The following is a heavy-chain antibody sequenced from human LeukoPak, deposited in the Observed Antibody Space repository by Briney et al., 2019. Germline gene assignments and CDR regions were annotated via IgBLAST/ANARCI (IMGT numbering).Heavy chain of an antibody. D-gene: IGHD3-22*01. CDR2: IYYSGST. J-gene: IGHJ4*02. V-gene: IGHV4-39*07. CDR1: GGSISTNSYY. Sequence: PSETLSLACTVSGGSISTNSYYWGWIRQPPGKGLKWIGSIYYSGSTYYNPSLKSRVSISLDTSKNQFSLKLSSVTAADTAVYYCARVLSGYYSPFDYWGQGTLVTVSS. CDR3: ARVLSGYYSPFDY.